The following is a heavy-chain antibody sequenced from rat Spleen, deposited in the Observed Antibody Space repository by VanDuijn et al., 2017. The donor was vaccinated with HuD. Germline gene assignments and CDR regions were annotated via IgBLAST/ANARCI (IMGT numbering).Heavy chain of an antibody. CDR3: ARLDYPGVTDLDY. Sequence: EVKLVESGGGLVQPGRSLKLSCAASGFNFNDYWMTWVRRAPGQGLEWIGQINKDTTTININPSLKDRFSISRDNAQNTLFLQMSDLGSEDTAIYYCARLDYPGVTDLDYWGQGVMVTVSS. V-gene: IGHV4-2*01. CDR1: GFNFNDYW. D-gene: IGHD1-4*01. J-gene: IGHJ2*01. CDR2: INKDTTTI.